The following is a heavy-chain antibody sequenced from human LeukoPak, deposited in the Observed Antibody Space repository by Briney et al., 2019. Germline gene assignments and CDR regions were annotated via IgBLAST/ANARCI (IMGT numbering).Heavy chain of an antibody. CDR2: INLSGST. J-gene: IGHJ4*02. CDR3: ARLLAVAGSPCDY. Sequence: KPSETLSLTSSVYGGSFSGYYWSWIRQPPGKGLEWIGEINLSGSTNYNPSLKSRVTISVDTSKNQFSLKLSSVTAADTAVYYCARLLAVAGSPCDYWGQGTLVTVSS. D-gene: IGHD6-19*01. CDR1: GGSFSGYY. V-gene: IGHV4-34*01.